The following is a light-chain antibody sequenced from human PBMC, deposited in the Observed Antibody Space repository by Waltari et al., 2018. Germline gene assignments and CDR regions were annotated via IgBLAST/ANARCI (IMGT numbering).Light chain of an antibody. CDR1: SGSVSTAYY. CDR2: TTN. CDR3: VLYMGSGIWV. Sequence: QTVVTQEPSFSVSPGGTVTLTCGFSSGSVSTAYYPSWYQQTPGRPPRTLIYTTNTRSSGVPDRFSGSILGNKAALTITGALADDESDYYCVLYMGSGIWVFGGGTKLTVL. V-gene: IGLV8-61*01. J-gene: IGLJ3*02.